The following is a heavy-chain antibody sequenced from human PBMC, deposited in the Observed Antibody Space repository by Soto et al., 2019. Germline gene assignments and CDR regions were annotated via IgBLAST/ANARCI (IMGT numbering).Heavy chain of an antibody. CDR2: IHHSGSN. CDR1: GGSTTSGGYY. CDR3: AREPYHYDSSGYYDY. Sequence: QVQLQESGPGLVKPSQTLSLTCTVSGGSTTSGGYYWNWIRQHPGKGLEWIGYIHHSGSNYHNPSLKSRLTMAIDTSKNQISLKLSSVTAADTAIYYCAREPYHYDSSGYYDYWGQGTLVTVSS. J-gene: IGHJ4*02. D-gene: IGHD3-22*01. V-gene: IGHV4-31*03.